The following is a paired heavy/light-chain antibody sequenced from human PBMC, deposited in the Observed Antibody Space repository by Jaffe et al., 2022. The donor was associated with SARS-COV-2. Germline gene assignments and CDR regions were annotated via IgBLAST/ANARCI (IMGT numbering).Heavy chain of an antibody. J-gene: IGHJ6*02. V-gene: IGHV3-30*18. CDR2: ISYDGSNK. CDR1: GFTFSSYG. D-gene: IGHD2-21*01. CDR3: AKTTGYGEEDYYYGMDV. Sequence: QVQLVESGGGVVQPGRSLRLSCAASGFTFSSYGMHWVRQAPGKGLEWVAVISYDGSNKYYADSVKGRFTISRDNSKNTLYLQMNSLRAEDTAVYYCAKTTGYGEEDYYYGMDVWGQGTTVTVSS.
Light chain of an antibody. V-gene: IGLV1-40*01. CDR1: SSNIGAGYD. CDR3: QSYDSSLSHWV. J-gene: IGLJ3*02. Sequence: QSVLTQPPSVSGAPGQRVTISCTGSSSNIGAGYDVHWYQQLPGTAPKLLIYGNSNRPSGVPDRFSGSKSGTSASLAITGLQAEDEADYYCQSYDSSLSHWVFGGGTKLTVL. CDR2: GNS.